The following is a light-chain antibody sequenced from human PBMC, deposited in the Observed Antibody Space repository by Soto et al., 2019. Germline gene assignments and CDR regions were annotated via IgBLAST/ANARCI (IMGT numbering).Light chain of an antibody. J-gene: IGLJ1*01. CDR1: SSDVGGYNY. CDR3: SSDTSSSTLV. CDR2: DVS. Sequence: QSALTQPASVSGSPGQSITISCTGTSSDVGGYNYVSWYQQHPGKAPKLMIYDVSNRPSGVSNRFSGSKSGNTASLTISGLQAEDEADYYCSSDTSSSTLVFGTGTKGTVL. V-gene: IGLV2-14*01.